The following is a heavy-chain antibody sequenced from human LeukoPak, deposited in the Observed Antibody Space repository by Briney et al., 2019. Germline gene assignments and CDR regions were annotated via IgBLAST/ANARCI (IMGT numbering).Heavy chain of an antibody. Sequence: ASVKVSCKASGYTFTGYYMHWMRQAPGQGLEWMGRINPNSGGTNYAQKFQGRVTMTRDTSISTAYMELSRLRSDDTAVYYCARVSRNRIVDTAMVPQSYYYGMDVWGQGTTVTVSS. D-gene: IGHD5-18*01. V-gene: IGHV1-2*06. CDR2: INPNSGGT. CDR1: GYTFTGYY. J-gene: IGHJ6*02. CDR3: ARVSRNRIVDTAMVPQSYYYGMDV.